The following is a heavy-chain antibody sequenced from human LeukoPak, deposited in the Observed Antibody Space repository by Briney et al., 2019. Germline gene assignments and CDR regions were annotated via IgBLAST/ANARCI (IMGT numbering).Heavy chain of an antibody. Sequence: GGPLRLSCTASGFTFSDCDMNWFRQAPGKGLEWVASISYRSSHIYYADSAKGRFTISRDNAKNSLYLQMNNLRAEDTAVYYCGRAFWGQGTLVTVSS. CDR3: GRAF. V-gene: IGHV3-21*06. CDR1: GFTFSDCD. J-gene: IGHJ4*02. CDR2: ISYRSSHI.